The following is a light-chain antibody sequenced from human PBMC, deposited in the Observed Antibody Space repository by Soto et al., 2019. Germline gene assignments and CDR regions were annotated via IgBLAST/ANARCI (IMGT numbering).Light chain of an antibody. J-gene: IGKJ4*01. V-gene: IGKV3-20*01. CDR1: QSVSSSY. Sequence: EIVLTQSPGTLSLSPGERATRSCRGSQSVSSSYLAWYQQKPGQAPRLLIYGASSRATGIPDRFSGSGSGTDFTLTISRLEPEDFAVYYCQQYGSSPSLTFGGGTKVDIK. CDR2: GAS. CDR3: QQYGSSPSLT.